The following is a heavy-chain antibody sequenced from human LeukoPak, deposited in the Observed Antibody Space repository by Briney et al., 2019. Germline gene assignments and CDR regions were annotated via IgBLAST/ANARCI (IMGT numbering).Heavy chain of an antibody. V-gene: IGHV3-74*01. Sequence: GGSLRLSCAASGFTFSSYWMHWVRQAPGKGLVWVSRINSDGSSTSYADSVKGRFTISRDNAKNTLYLQMNSLRAEDTAVYYCARPRYSSLGMDVWGQGTTVTVSS. CDR3: ARPRYSSLGMDV. CDR2: INSDGSST. J-gene: IGHJ6*02. CDR1: GFTFSSYW. D-gene: IGHD5-18*01.